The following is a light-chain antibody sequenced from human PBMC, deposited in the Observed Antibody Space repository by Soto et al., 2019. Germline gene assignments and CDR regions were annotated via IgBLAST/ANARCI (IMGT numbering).Light chain of an antibody. CDR3: QQSDNLIT. CDR1: QDINNY. V-gene: IGKV1-33*01. CDR2: EAS. J-gene: IGKJ5*01. Sequence: DIQMTQSPSSLSASVGDRVTITCQASQDINNYLNWYQQKPGKAPKLLIYEASNLETGVPSRFSGSGSGTEFTFTINILQPEDIATYYCQQSDNLITFGQGTRLEIK.